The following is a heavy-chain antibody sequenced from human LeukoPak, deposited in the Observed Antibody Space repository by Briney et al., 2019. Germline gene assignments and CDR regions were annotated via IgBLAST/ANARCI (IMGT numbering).Heavy chain of an antibody. J-gene: IGHJ3*02. V-gene: IGHV4-39*07. CDR2: IYYSGST. CDR3: VGSRRDAFDI. D-gene: IGHD3-10*01. CDR1: GGSISSSSYY. Sequence: SETLSLTCTVSGGSISSSSYYWGWIRQPPGKGLEWIGSIYYSGSTYYNPSLKSRVTISVDTSKNQFSLKLSSVTAADTAVYYCVGSRRDAFDIWGQGTMVTVSS.